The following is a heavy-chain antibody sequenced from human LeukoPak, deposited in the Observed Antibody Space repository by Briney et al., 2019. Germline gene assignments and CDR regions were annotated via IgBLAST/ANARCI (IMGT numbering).Heavy chain of an antibody. CDR1: GFTFSSYA. Sequence: GGSLRLSCAASGFTFSSYAMSWVRQAPGKGLEWVSGINWNGGSTGYADSVKGRFTISRDNAKNSLYLQMNSLRAEDTALYHCARGRIAARPWLAFDIWGQGTKVPVSS. D-gene: IGHD6-6*01. V-gene: IGHV3-20*01. CDR3: ARGRIAARPWLAFDI. CDR2: INWNGGST. J-gene: IGHJ3*02.